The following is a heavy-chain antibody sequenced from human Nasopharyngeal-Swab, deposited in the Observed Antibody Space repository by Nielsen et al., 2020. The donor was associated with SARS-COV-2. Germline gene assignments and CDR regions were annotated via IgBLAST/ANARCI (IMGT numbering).Heavy chain of an antibody. V-gene: IGHV3-30-3*02. CDR3: TKSTPMVDTYSYYMDV. D-gene: IGHD3-10*01. CDR2: ISYDGGIK. CDR1: GFTASTYA. Sequence: GGSLRPSFVASGFTASTYAMHWVRQAPGKGPEWVAVISYDGGIKNCADSVKGRFTISRDRSKNTLYLQMNSLTVEDTAVYYCTKSTPMVDTYSYYMDVWGEGATVTVAS. J-gene: IGHJ6*03.